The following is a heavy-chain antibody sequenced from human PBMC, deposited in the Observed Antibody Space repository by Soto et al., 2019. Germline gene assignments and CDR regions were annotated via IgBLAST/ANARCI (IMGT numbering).Heavy chain of an antibody. V-gene: IGHV4-38-2*01. CDR2: MYHGGTT. CDR3: AKVHIMVVAGSTFDY. CDR1: GYSISSGSY. Sequence: SETLSLTCAVSGYSISSGSYWGWIRQSPEMGLEWIVSMYHGGTTFYNPSLKSRVSMSMDTSKNQLSLKLTSVTAADTAIYYCAKVHIMVVAGSTFDYWGQGTLVTVSS. D-gene: IGHD2-15*01. J-gene: IGHJ4*02.